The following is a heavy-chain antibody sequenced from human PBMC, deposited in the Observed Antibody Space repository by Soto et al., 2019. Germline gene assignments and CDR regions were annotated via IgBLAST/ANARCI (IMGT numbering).Heavy chain of an antibody. CDR2: IYWDDDK. D-gene: IGHD2-21*02. V-gene: IGHV2-5*02. CDR3: VQSRCGGDCLTFYSSHAYYGLDV. J-gene: IGHJ6*02. Sequence: QITLKESGPTLVKPTQTLTLTCTFSGFALSYTGEGVGWSRQPPGKALEWLALIYWDDDKRYNPSLRSRLTITKDTSKKQVVLTMTNMDPVDTATYYCVQSRCGGDCLTFYSSHAYYGLDVWGQGTTVTVSS. CDR1: GFALSYTGEG.